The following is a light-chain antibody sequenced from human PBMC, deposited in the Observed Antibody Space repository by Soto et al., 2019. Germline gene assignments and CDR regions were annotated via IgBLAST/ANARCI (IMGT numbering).Light chain of an antibody. CDR2: EVS. V-gene: IGLV2-8*01. CDR1: SSDIGGYNY. CDR3: SSYAGSNTVI. Sequence: QSVLTQPPSASGSPGQSVTISCTGTSSDIGGYNYVSWYQQHPGKAPKVMIYEVSKRPSGVPDRFSGSKSGNTASLTVSGLQAEDEGDYYCSSYAGSNTVIFGGGTKLTVL. J-gene: IGLJ2*01.